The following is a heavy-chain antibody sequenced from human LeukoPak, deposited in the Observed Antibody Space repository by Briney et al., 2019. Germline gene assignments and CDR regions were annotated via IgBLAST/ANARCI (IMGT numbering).Heavy chain of an antibody. D-gene: IGHD1-7*01. CDR1: GGTFSSYA. CDR2: IIPIFGTA. CDR3: ARGRGTTDVTDY. Sequence: SVKVSCKASGGTFSSYAISWVRQAPGQGLEWMGGIIPIFGTANYAQKFQGRVTITADKSTSTAYMELRSLRSDDTAVYYCARGRGTTDVTDYWGQGTLVTVSS. J-gene: IGHJ4*02. V-gene: IGHV1-69*06.